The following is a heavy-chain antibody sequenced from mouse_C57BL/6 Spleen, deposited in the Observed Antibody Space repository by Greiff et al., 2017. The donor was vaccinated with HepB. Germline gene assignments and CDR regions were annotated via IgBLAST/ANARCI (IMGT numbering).Heavy chain of an antibody. Sequence: VQLQQSGPELVKPGASVKISCKASGYAFSSSWMNWVKQRPGKGLEWIGRIYPGDGDTNYNGKFKGKATLTADKSSSTAYMQLSSLTSEDSAVYFCARSSYYYGSSGLAYWGQGTLVTVSA. D-gene: IGHD1-1*01. CDR2: IYPGDGDT. V-gene: IGHV1-82*01. CDR1: GYAFSSSW. J-gene: IGHJ3*01. CDR3: ARSSYYYGSSGLAY.